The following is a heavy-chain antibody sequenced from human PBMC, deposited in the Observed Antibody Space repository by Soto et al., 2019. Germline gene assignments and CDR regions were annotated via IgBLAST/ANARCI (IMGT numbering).Heavy chain of an antibody. CDR1: GYRFTNYW. Sequence: GESLKISCKASGYRFTNYWIGWVRQMPGKGLEWMGVIYPGDSDTRYSPSFQGQVTISADKSISTAYLQWSSLKASDTAIYYCASTDRVSTIVRGHDAIDIWGQGTMVTVSS. CDR3: ASTDRVSTIVRGHDAIDI. J-gene: IGHJ3*02. V-gene: IGHV5-51*01. CDR2: IYPGDSDT. D-gene: IGHD5-12*01.